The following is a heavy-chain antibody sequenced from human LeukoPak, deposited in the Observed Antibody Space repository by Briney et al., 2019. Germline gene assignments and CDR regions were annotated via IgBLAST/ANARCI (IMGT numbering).Heavy chain of an antibody. J-gene: IGHJ4*02. Sequence: GRSLRLSCAASGFTFSSYGMHWVRQAPGKGLEWVAVISYDGSNKYYADSVKGRFTISRDNSKNTLYLQMNSLRAEDTAVYYCAKAAWAVAGTYVDYWGQGTLVTVSS. CDR2: ISYDGSNK. CDR3: AKAAWAVAGTYVDY. CDR1: GFTFSSYG. D-gene: IGHD6-19*01. V-gene: IGHV3-30*18.